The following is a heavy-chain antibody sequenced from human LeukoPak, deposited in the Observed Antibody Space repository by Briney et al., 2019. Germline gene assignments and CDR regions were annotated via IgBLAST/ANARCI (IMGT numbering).Heavy chain of an antibody. CDR2: MNPNSGNT. CDR3: ARESPSSGSYVFDY. V-gene: IGHV1-8*01. CDR1: GYTFTSYD. Sequence: ASVKVSCKASGYTFTSYDINWVRQATGQGLEWMGWMNPNSGNTGYAQKFQGRVTMTRNTSISTAYMELSSLRSEDTAVYYCARESPSSGSYVFDYWGQGTLVTVS. D-gene: IGHD3-10*01. J-gene: IGHJ4*02.